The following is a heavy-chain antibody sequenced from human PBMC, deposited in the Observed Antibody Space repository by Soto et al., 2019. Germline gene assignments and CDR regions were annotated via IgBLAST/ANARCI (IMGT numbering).Heavy chain of an antibody. D-gene: IGHD2-2*01. CDR2: IKSKTDGGTT. CDR3: TTVRGSYCSSTSCYRAYYYYYMDV. J-gene: IGHJ6*03. Sequence: PGGSLRLSCAASGFTFSNAWMSWVRQAPGKGLEWVGRIKSKTDGGTTDYAAPVKGRFAISRDDSKNTLYLQMNSLKTEDTAVYYCTTVRGSYCSSTSCYRAYYYYYMDVWGKGTTVTVPS. V-gene: IGHV3-15*01. CDR1: GFTFSNAW.